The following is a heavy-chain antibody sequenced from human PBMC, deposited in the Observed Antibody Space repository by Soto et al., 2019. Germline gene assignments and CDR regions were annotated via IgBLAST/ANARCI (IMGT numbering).Heavy chain of an antibody. Sequence: HPGGSLRLSCAASGFTFSSFGMSWVRQAPGKGLEWVAAISDSGSNKYYADSVKGRFTISRDNSKNTLYLQMNSLRAEDTAVYYCAIYSSGWYPLDYWGQGTLVTVS. D-gene: IGHD6-19*01. J-gene: IGHJ4*02. CDR3: AIYSSGWYPLDY. CDR1: GFTFSSFG. V-gene: IGHV3-30*03. CDR2: ISDSGSNK.